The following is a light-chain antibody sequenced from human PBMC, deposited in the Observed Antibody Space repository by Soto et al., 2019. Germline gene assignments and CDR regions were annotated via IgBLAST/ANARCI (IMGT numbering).Light chain of an antibody. V-gene: IGLV2-8*01. Sequence: QSALTQPPSASGSPGQSVTISCTGTSSDVGVYNSVAWYQQHPGKAPKLMIYEVTQRPSGVPDRFSGSKSGNTASLTVSGLQAEDEADYYCTSYTGSTWVFGGGTKVTVL. CDR1: SSDVGVYNS. CDR3: TSYTGSTWV. J-gene: IGLJ3*02. CDR2: EVT.